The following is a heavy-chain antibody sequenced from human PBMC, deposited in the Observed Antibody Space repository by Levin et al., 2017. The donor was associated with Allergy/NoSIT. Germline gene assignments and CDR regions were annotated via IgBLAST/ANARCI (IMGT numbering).Heavy chain of an antibody. V-gene: IGHV4-39*01. D-gene: IGHD3-10*01. CDR1: GGSISSSSYY. CDR3: ARKHGVRGYYYYGMDV. Sequence: SQTLSLTCTVSGGSISSSSYYWGWIRQPPGKGLEWIGSIYYSGSTYYNPSLKSRVTISVDTSKNQFSLKLSSVTAADTAVYYCARKHGVRGYYYYGMDVWGQGTTVTVSS. J-gene: IGHJ6*02. CDR2: IYYSGST.